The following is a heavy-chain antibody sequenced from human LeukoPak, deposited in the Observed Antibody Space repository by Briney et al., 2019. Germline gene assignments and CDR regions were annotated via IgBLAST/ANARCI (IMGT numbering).Heavy chain of an antibody. CDR3: ARTSIAAYTV. D-gene: IGHD6-6*01. CDR2: ISSSGSTI. Sequence: GGSLRLSCAASGFTFSSYEMNWVRQAPGKGLEWVSNISSSGSTIYYADSVKGRFTIPRDNAKNSLYLQMNSLRAEDTAVYYCARTSIAAYTVWGQGTTVTVSS. J-gene: IGHJ6*02. CDR1: GFTFSSYE. V-gene: IGHV3-48*03.